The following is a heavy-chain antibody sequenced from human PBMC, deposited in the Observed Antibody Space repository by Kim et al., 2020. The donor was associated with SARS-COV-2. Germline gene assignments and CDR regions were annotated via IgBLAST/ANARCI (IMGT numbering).Heavy chain of an antibody. J-gene: IGHJ6*03. CDR2: VHSSGSS. Sequence: PPGKELEWIATVHSSGSSHYNPSLKGRATISVDTSKNQFSLRLSSVTAADTDVYFCARHLEYYYYYMDVWGKGTTVTVSS. V-gene: IGHV4-39*01. CDR3: ARHLEYYYYYMDV.